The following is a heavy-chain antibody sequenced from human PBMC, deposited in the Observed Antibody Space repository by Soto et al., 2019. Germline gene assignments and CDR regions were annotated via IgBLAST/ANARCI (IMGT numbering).Heavy chain of an antibody. D-gene: IGHD1-26*01. Sequence: QVQLVESGGSVFQPGRSLRLSCAASGFTFSSYAMHWVRQAPGKGLEWVAVISYDGSNRYYADSVKGRFTISRDNSKNTLYLQMNSLRAEDTAVYYCARDPNGSGSWPFDYWGQGTLVTVSS. CDR2: ISYDGSNR. CDR3: ARDPNGSGSWPFDY. V-gene: IGHV3-30-3*01. CDR1: GFTFSSYA. J-gene: IGHJ4*02.